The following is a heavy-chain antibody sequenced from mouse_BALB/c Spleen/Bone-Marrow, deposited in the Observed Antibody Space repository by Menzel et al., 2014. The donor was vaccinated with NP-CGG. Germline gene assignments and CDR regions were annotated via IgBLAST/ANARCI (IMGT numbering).Heavy chain of an antibody. Sequence: VQLQQSGAGLVKPGASVKLSCTASGFNIKDTYLHWVKQRPEQGLDWIGRIDPAIFTKYDPKFQGKATITADTSSNTAYLHLSSLTSEDTAVYYCASYRYGWYFDVWGAGTRSPSPQ. D-gene: IGHD2-14*01. CDR2: IDPAIFT. J-gene: IGHJ1*01. V-gene: IGHV14-3*02. CDR1: GFNIKDTY. CDR3: ASYRYGWYFDV.